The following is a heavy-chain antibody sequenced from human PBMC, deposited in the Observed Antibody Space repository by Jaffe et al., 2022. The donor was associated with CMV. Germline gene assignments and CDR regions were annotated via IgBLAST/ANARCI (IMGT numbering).Heavy chain of an antibody. V-gene: IGHV1-69*09. CDR1: GGTFSSYA. CDR3: ARSLSEGRRSITIFGVVIIPGSWFDP. Sequence: QVQLVQSGAEVKKPGSSVKVSCKASGGTFSSYAISWVRQAPGQGLEWMGRIIPILGIANYAQKFQGRVTITADKSTSTAYMELSSLRSEDTAVYYCARSLSEGRRSITIFGVVIIPGSWFDPWGQGTLVTVSS. D-gene: IGHD3-3*01. J-gene: IGHJ5*02. CDR2: IIPILGIA.